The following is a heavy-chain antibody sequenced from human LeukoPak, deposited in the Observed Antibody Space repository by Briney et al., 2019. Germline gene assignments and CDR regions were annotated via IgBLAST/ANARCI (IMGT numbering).Heavy chain of an antibody. V-gene: IGHV3-23*01. CDR3: AKGRSGSYYLLDY. CDR2: ISGSGGVT. CDR1: GFTFSSFA. D-gene: IGHD3-10*01. Sequence: GGSLRLSCAASGFTFSSFAMTWVRQAPGKGLELVSSISGSGGVTDYADSVKGRFTISRDNSKNTLYLQMDSLGAEDTAVYFSAKGRSGSYYLLDYWGQGTLVTVFS. J-gene: IGHJ4*02.